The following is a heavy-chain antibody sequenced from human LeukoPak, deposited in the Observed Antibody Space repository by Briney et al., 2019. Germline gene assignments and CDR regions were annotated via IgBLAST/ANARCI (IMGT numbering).Heavy chain of an antibody. V-gene: IGHV1-18*01. Sequence: VASVKVSCKASGYTFTSYGISWVRQAPGQGLEWMGWINTYKGDTLYAQKLQGRVTMTADTSTNTAYMELRSLRFDDTAVYYCAREFGHCYGDNCFYFFDTWGQGFRVTVSS. J-gene: IGHJ4*02. CDR3: AREFGHCYGDNCFYFFDT. CDR1: GYTFTSYG. D-gene: IGHD4-23*01. CDR2: INTYKGDT.